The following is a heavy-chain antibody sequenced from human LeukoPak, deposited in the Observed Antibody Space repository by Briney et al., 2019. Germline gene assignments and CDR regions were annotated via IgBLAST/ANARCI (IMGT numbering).Heavy chain of an antibody. J-gene: IGHJ4*02. D-gene: IGHD3-10*01. CDR3: AKDSPLWFGELDPRFDY. CDR1: GFTFSSYG. V-gene: IGHV3-23*01. Sequence: GGTLRLSCAASGFTFSSYGMSWVRQAPGKGLEWVSAISGSGGSTYYADSVKGRFTISRDNSKNTLYLQMNSLRAEDTAVYYCAKDSPLWFGELDPRFDYWGQGTLVTVSS. CDR2: ISGSGGST.